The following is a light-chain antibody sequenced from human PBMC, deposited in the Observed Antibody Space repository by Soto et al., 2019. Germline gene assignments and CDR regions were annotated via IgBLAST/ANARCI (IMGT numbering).Light chain of an antibody. CDR1: SGSVSTDNY. J-gene: IGLJ3*02. Sequence: QTVVTQEPSLSVSPAGTVTLTCGLNSGSVSTDNYPSWYQQTPGQAPRTLIYSTNTRSSGVTDRFSGSILGSKAALTIAGAQADDESDYYCVLYMGRGISMFGGGTKLTVL. V-gene: IGLV8-61*01. CDR2: STN. CDR3: VLYMGRGISM.